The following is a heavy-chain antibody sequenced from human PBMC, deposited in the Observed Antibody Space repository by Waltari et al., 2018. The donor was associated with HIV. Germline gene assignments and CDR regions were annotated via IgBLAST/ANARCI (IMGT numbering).Heavy chain of an antibody. J-gene: IGHJ5*02. V-gene: IGHV4-59*01. D-gene: IGHD1-26*01. CDR3: ARVNSGSWPGVRWFDP. CDR2: IYYSGST. Sequence: QVQLQESGPGLVKPSETLSLTCTVSGGSISSYYWRWIPQPPGKGLEWIGYIYYSGSTNYNPSLKSRVTISVDTSKNQFSLKLSSVTAADTAVYYCARVNSGSWPGVRWFDPWGQGTLVTVSS. CDR1: GGSISSYY.